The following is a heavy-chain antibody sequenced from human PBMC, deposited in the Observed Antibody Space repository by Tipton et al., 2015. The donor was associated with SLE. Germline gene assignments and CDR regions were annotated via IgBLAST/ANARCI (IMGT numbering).Heavy chain of an antibody. Sequence: TLSLTCAVSGGSISSSNWWSWVRQPPGKGLEWIGEIYHSGSTNYKPPLKSRVTISVDKSKNRFSLKLSSVTAADTAVYYCARVWRQLANYFDYWGQGTLVTVSS. CDR2: IYHSGST. CDR3: ARVWRQLANYFDY. J-gene: IGHJ4*02. V-gene: IGHV4-4*02. CDR1: GGSISSSNW. D-gene: IGHD6-6*01.